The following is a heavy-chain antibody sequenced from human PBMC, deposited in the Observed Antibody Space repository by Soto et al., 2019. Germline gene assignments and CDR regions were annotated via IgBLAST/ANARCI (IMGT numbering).Heavy chain of an antibody. CDR1: TFTFKKYV. CDR2: ITGTGGAT. V-gene: IGHV3-23*01. J-gene: IGHJ6*02. D-gene: IGHD3-10*01. Sequence: EMQLLESGGGLVRPGGSLRLSCAASTFTFKKYVMSWVRQSPGKGLEWVSAITGTGGATYYAESVKGRFTVSRDNSNHTLFLQMNTLRVEDTAVYFWATGAPPPPSVYYGLYLWGQGTTVTVS. CDR3: ATGAPPPPSVYYGLYL.